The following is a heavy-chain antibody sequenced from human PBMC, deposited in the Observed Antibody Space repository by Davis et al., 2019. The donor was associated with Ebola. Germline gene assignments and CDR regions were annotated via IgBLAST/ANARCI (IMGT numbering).Heavy chain of an antibody. CDR2: IIPILGIA. Sequence: SVTVSCKASGGTFSSYAISWVRQAPGQGLEWMGRIIPILGIANYAQKFQGRVTITADKSTSTAYMELSSLRSEDTAVYYCARASEQLVYSLGPWGQGTLVTVSS. V-gene: IGHV1-69*04. CDR1: GGTFSSYA. CDR3: ARASEQLVYSLGP. J-gene: IGHJ4*02. D-gene: IGHD6-6*01.